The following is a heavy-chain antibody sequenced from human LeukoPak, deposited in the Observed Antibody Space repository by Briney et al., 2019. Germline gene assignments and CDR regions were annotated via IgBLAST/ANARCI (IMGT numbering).Heavy chain of an antibody. CDR1: GYTFTGYY. V-gene: IGHV1-2*02. J-gene: IGHJ4*02. Sequence: GASVKVSCKASGYTFTGYYMHWVRQAPGQGLEWMGWINPNSGGTNYAQKFQGRVTMTRDTSISTVYMELSSLRSEDTAVYYCASTKSMMKLGYWGQGTLVTVSS. CDR3: ASTKSMMKLGY. CDR2: INPNSGGT. D-gene: IGHD3-22*01.